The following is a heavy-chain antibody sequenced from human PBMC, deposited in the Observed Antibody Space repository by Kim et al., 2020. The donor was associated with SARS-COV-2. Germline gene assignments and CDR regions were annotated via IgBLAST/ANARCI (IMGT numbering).Heavy chain of an antibody. CDR1: GFSLSTSGVG. CDR3: AHRHEQQHYNWFDP. D-gene: IGHD6-13*01. V-gene: IGHV2-5*02. Sequence: SGPTLVKPTQTLTLTCTFSGFSLSTSGVGVGWIRQPPGKALEWLALIYWDDDKRYSPSLKSRLTITKDTSKNQVVLTMTNMDPVDTATYYCAHRHEQQHYNWFDPWGQGTLVTVSS. J-gene: IGHJ5*02. CDR2: IYWDDDK.